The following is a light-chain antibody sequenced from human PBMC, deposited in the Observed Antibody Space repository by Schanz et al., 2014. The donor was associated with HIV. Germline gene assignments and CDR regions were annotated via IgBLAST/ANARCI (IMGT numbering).Light chain of an antibody. CDR1: SSDIGAYDF. CDR2: EVN. Sequence: QSALTQPPSASGSPGQSVTISCTGTSSDIGAYDFVSWYQHHPGEAPKLLIYEVNKRPSGVPNRFSGSKSGTSASLAISGLQSEDEANYYCAAWDDSLNGVVFGGGTKVTVL. J-gene: IGLJ2*01. CDR3: AAWDDSLNGVV. V-gene: IGLV2-8*01.